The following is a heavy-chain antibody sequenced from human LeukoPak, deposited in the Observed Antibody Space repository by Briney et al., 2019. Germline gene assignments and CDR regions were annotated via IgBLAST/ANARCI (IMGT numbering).Heavy chain of an antibody. J-gene: IGHJ4*02. CDR3: ARVPPYSGYAFDN. CDR2: ISSSDNTI. D-gene: IGHD5-12*01. V-gene: IGHV3-48*02. Sequence: GGSLRLSCAASGFAFSDYSMNWVRQAPGKGLEWVSYISSSDNTIYYADSVKGRFTISRDNGKNSLFLQMNSLRDEDTAIYYCARVPPYSGYAFDNWGQGTLVTVSS. CDR1: GFAFSDYS.